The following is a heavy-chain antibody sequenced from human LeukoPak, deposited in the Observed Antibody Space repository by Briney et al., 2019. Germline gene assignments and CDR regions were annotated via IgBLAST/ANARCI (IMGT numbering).Heavy chain of an antibody. Sequence: SETLSLTCTVSGASISSWYWSWIRQPPGKGLEWIGYIYGSGNTNYNPSLKSRITMSIDTSKNQFSLELTSVTAADTATYYCARGIFGSYFSRYFQHWGQGTLVTVSS. CDR2: IYGSGNT. CDR1: GASISSWY. J-gene: IGHJ1*01. D-gene: IGHD1-26*01. V-gene: IGHV4-59*01. CDR3: ARGIFGSYFSRYFQH.